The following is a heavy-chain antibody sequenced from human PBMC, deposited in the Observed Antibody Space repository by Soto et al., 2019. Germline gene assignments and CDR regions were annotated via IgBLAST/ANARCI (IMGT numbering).Heavy chain of an antibody. CDR2: IKGEADGGTT. Sequence: HLVESGGGLVKPGGSLRLSCAASGFTFSNAWMSWVRQAPGKGLEWVGRIKGEADGGTTDYAAPVKGRITISRDHSKDTLSLQMKSLKTEDKAVYYCTTGLSNGYYNFDYWGQGTPVTVSS. D-gene: IGHD3-22*01. V-gene: IGHV3-15*01. J-gene: IGHJ4*02. CDR1: GFTFSNAW. CDR3: TTGLSNGYYNFDY.